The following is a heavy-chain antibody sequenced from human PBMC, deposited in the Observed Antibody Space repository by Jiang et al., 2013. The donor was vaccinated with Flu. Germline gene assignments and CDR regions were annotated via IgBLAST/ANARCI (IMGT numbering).Heavy chain of an antibody. CDR3: VRQGGDACRGGTCGFSWFDP. CDR2: IFPGDSET. CDR1: GYSFTTYW. V-gene: IGHV5-51*01. Sequence: VQLVESAAEVEKPGESLKISCKASGYSFTTYWIGWVRQMPGKGLEWMGIIFPGDSETRYSPSFQGQVSISADKSISTAYLQWSSLEASDSAMYYCVRQGGDACRGGTCGFSWFDPWGQGTLVTVSS. D-gene: IGHD2-15*01. J-gene: IGHJ5*02.